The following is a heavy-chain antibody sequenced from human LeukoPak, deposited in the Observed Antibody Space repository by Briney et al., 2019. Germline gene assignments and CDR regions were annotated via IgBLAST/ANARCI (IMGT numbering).Heavy chain of an antibody. D-gene: IGHD5-12*01. CDR1: GFTFSNYW. J-gene: IGHJ4*02. Sequence: PGGSLRLSCAASGFTFSNYWMHWVRHTPGKGLVWVSRINTDGSTTTYADSVKGRFTISRDNAKNSLHLQMNSLRVEDTAVYYCARRRGYSGYGHWGQGTLVTVSS. V-gene: IGHV3-74*01. CDR2: INTDGSTT. CDR3: ARRRGYSGYGH.